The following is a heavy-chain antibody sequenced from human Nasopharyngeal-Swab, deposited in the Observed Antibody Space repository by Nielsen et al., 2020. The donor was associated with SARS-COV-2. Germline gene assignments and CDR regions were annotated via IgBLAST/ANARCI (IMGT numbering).Heavy chain of an antibody. CDR3: ARDQRVSAAGTRHLFDY. CDR1: GFTFSDYY. J-gene: IGHJ4*02. CDR2: ISSSGSTI. V-gene: IGHV3-11*04. D-gene: IGHD6-13*01. Sequence: SLQISCAASGFTFSDYYMSWIRQAPGKGLEWVSYISSSGSTIYYADSVKGRFTISRDNAKNSLYLQMNSLRAEDTAVYYCARDQRVSAAGTRHLFDYWGQGTLVTVSS.